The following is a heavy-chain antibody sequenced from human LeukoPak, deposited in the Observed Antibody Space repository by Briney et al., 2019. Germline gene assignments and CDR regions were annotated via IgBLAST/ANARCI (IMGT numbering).Heavy chain of an antibody. CDR1: GFTFSSDW. J-gene: IGHJ4*02. CDR3: ARDLIGTGSYYPTFDY. D-gene: IGHD1-26*01. Sequence: GGSLRLSCAASGFTFSSDWMSGGRQAPGKGLEWVAQIKQDGSEKYYVDSVNGRFTISRDNANNSLYLQMHSLRAEDTAVYYCARDLIGTGSYYPTFDYWGQGTLVTVSS. CDR2: IKQDGSEK. V-gene: IGHV3-7*01.